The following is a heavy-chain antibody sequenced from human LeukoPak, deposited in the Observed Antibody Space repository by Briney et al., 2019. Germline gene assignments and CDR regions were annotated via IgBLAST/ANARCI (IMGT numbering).Heavy chain of an antibody. D-gene: IGHD6-13*01. CDR3: ARRVAAAVYYYYYYYMDV. V-gene: IGHV1-8*01. Sequence: ASVKVSCKASGYTFTSYDINWVRQATGQGLEWMGWMNPNSGNTGYAQKFQGRVTMTRDTSISTAYMELSRLRSDDTAVYYCARRVAAAVYYYYYYYMDVWGKGTTVTVSS. J-gene: IGHJ6*03. CDR2: MNPNSGNT. CDR1: GYTFTSYD.